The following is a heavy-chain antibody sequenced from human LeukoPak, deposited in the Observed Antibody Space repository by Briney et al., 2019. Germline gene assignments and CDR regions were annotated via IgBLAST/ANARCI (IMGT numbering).Heavy chain of an antibody. J-gene: IGHJ4*02. CDR3: ARGIAAAGTPEY. CDR1: GFTFSSYA. CDR2: ISYDGSNK. D-gene: IGHD6-13*01. Sequence: GRSLRLSCAASGFTFSSYAMHWVRQAPGKGLEWVAVISYDGSNKYYADSVKGRFTISRDNSKNTLYLQMNSLRAEDTAVYYCARGIAAAGTPEYWGQGTLVTVSS. V-gene: IGHV3-30-3*01.